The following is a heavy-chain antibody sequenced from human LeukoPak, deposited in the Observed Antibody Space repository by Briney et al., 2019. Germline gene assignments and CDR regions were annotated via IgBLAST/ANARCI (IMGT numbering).Heavy chain of an antibody. Sequence: PGESLRLSCAASGFTFSTYWMSWVRQAPGKGLEWVANIKQDGSDIYYVDSVKGRFTISRDNAKNSLYLQMSSLRAEDTAVYYCTRGGRLHPQSPYWGQGTLVTLSS. D-gene: IGHD3-16*01. J-gene: IGHJ4*02. CDR2: IKQDGSDI. V-gene: IGHV3-7*01. CDR3: TRGGRLHPQSPY. CDR1: GFTFSTYW.